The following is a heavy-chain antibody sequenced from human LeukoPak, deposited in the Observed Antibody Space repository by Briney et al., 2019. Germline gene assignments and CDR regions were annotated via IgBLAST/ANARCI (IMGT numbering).Heavy chain of an antibody. V-gene: IGHV1-24*01. CDR1: GYTLTELS. Sequence: ASVKVSCKVSGYTLTELSMHWVRQAPGKGLEWMGGFDPEDGETIYAQKFQGRVTMTEDTSTDTAYMELSSLRSEDTAVYYCASGDVDYGGNPMTYWGQGTLVTVSS. CDR3: ASGDVDYGGNPMTY. D-gene: IGHD4-23*01. CDR2: FDPEDGET. J-gene: IGHJ4*02.